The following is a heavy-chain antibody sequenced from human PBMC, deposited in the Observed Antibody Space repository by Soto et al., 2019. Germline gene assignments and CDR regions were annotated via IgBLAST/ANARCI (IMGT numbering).Heavy chain of an antibody. V-gene: IGHV3-30*18. D-gene: IGHD3-22*01. Sequence: AGGSLRLSCEAFAFTFSRYGMHWVRQAPGKGLEWVALISHDGNSKHYADSVKGRFTISRDNSKNTLYLQMNSLRPEDTAVYYCVKDLPDYYDSSGHFDYWGQGTLVTVSS. J-gene: IGHJ4*02. CDR3: VKDLPDYYDSSGHFDY. CDR1: AFTFSRYG. CDR2: ISHDGNSK.